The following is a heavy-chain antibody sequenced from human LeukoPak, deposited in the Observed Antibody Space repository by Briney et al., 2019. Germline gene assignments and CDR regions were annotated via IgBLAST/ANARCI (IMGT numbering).Heavy chain of an antibody. CDR2: INTNTGNP. D-gene: IGHD3-16*01. Sequence: ASVKVSCKASGYTFTSYAMNWVRQAPGQGLEWMGWINTNTGNPTYAQGFTGRFVFSLDTSVSTAYLQISSLKAEDTAVYYCASWGTYYYYYYMDVWGKGTTVTVSS. V-gene: IGHV7-4-1*02. CDR3: ASWGTYYYYYYMDV. J-gene: IGHJ6*03. CDR1: GYTFTSYA.